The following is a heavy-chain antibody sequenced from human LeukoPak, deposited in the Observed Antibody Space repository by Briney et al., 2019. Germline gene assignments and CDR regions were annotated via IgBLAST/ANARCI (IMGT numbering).Heavy chain of an antibody. D-gene: IGHD7-27*01. Sequence: GGSLRLSCAASGFTFSNAWTNWVRQAPGKGLEWVSSISSSSSYIYYADSVKGRFTISRDNSKNTLYLQMNSLRAEDTAVYYCAKGGWGSTSHFDYWGQGTLVTVSS. CDR2: ISSSSSYI. CDR1: GFTFSNAW. J-gene: IGHJ4*02. CDR3: AKGGWGSTSHFDY. V-gene: IGHV3-21*04.